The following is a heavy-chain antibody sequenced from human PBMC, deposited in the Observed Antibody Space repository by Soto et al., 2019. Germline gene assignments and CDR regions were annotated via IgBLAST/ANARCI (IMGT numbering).Heavy chain of an antibody. CDR3: AKDRRRGWSTVTPEFDY. D-gene: IGHD4-17*01. CDR1: GFAFSSYA. J-gene: IGHJ4*02. CDR2: ISGGGVST. Sequence: EVQLLESGGGLVQPGGSLRLSCAASGFAFSSYAMSWVRQAPGKGLEWVSAISGGGVSTYYGDSVKGRFTISRDKSKNTLSLQMNSLRVEDTAVYYCAKDRRRGWSTVTPEFDYWGQGTLVPGSS. V-gene: IGHV3-23*01.